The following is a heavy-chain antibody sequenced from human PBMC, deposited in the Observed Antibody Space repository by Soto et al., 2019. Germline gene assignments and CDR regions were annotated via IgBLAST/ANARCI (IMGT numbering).Heavy chain of an antibody. J-gene: IGHJ6*02. CDR2: IIPILGET. CDR1: GTIFSSYT. D-gene: IGHD3-16*01. Sequence: QVQLVQSGAEVKKPGSSVRVSCKASGTIFSSYTISWVRQAPGQGLEWMGRIIPILGETNSAQKFQGRVTLTAEKSTNTAYMELNSLRLEDTALYYWARGLGGRMDDWGQGTTVTVSS. V-gene: IGHV1-69*08. CDR3: ARGLGGRMDD.